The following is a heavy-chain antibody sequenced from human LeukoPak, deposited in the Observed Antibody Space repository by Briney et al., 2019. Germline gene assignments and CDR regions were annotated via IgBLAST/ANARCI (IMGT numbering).Heavy chain of an antibody. J-gene: IGHJ4*02. V-gene: IGHV3-48*03. CDR3: ARLFRDVTTFDY. Sequence: GGSLRLSCAASGSTFSSYEMNWVRQAPGKGLEWVSYISSSGSTIYYADSVKGRFTISRDNAENSLYLQMNSLRAEDTAVYYCARLFRDVTTFDYWGQGTLVTVSS. CDR1: GSTFSSYE. D-gene: IGHD1-1*01. CDR2: ISSSGSTI.